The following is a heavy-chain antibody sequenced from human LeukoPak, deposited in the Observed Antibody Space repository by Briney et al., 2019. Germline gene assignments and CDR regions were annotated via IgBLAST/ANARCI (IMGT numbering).Heavy chain of an antibody. V-gene: IGHV3-21*01. CDR2: ISSSSSYI. J-gene: IGHJ4*02. D-gene: IGHD6-13*01. CDR3: ARDFGAAEVDY. CDR1: GFTFSSYS. Sequence: GGSLRLSCAASGFTFSSYSMNWVRQAPGKGLGWVSSISSSSSYIYYADSVKGRFTISRDNAKNSLYLQMNSLRAEDTAVYYCARDFGAAEVDYWGQGTLVTVSS.